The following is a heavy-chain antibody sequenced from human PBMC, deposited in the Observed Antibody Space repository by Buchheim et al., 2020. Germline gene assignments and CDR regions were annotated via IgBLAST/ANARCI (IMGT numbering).Heavy chain of an antibody. D-gene: IGHD3-10*01. CDR1: GFTFSSYS. J-gene: IGHJ2*01. CDR2: ITSSSNYI. CDR3: AIRGEVYWYFDL. V-gene: IGHV3-21*01. Sequence: EVQLVESGGGLVKPGGSLRLSCAASGFTFSSYSMNWVRQAPGRGLEWVSSITSSSNYIYYAESVRGRFTISRDDAKSSLYLQMNSLRAEDTAVYYCAIRGEVYWYFDLWGRGTL.